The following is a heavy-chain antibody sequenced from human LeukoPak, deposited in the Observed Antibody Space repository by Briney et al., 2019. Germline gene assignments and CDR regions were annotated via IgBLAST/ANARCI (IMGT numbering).Heavy chain of an antibody. V-gene: IGHV3-13*01. J-gene: IGHJ4*02. CDR3: ARANYDSSGYPYFDY. CDR1: GFTFSSYD. CDR2: IGTAGDT. D-gene: IGHD3-22*01. Sequence: GGSLRLSCAASGFTFSSYDMHWVRQATGKGLEWVSAIGTAGDTYYPGSVKGRFTISRENAKNSLYLQMNSLRAGDTAVYYCARANYDSSGYPYFDYWGQGTLVTVSS.